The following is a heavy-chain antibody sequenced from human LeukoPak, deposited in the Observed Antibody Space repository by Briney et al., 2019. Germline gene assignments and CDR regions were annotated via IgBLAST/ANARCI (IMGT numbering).Heavy chain of an antibody. Sequence: ETLSLTCAVYGGSFSGYYWSWVRQAPGKGLEWVSLIYSGGSTYYADSVKGRFTIPRDNSKNTLYLQMNSLRAEDTAVYYCARDLGVATSGTFYWGQGTLVTVSS. J-gene: IGHJ4*02. V-gene: IGHV3-66*01. CDR1: GGSFSGYY. CDR3: ARDLGVATSGTFY. D-gene: IGHD6-13*01. CDR2: IYSGGST.